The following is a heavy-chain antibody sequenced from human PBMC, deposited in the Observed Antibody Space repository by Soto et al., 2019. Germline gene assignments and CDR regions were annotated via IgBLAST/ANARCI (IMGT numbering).Heavy chain of an antibody. V-gene: IGHV6-1*01. CDR1: GDSVSSNSAT. CDR2: TYYRSQWYS. Sequence: SQTLSLTCAISGDSVSSNSATWNWIRQSPSRGLEWLGRTYYRSQWYSDYAVAVKGRISINPDTSKNQFSLQLKSVTPEDTTLYFCAREEILVAYNYFDPWGQGTLVTVSS. J-gene: IGHJ5*02. CDR3: AREEILVAYNYFDP. D-gene: IGHD1-26*01.